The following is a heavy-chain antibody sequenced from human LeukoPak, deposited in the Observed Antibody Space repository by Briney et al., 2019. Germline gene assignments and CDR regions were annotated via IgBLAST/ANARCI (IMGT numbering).Heavy chain of an antibody. D-gene: IGHD2-15*01. CDR3: ARDGHPLRDIVVVVAATIHWYFDF. Sequence: ASVKVSCKASGGTFSSYAISWVRQAPGQGLEWMGWISAYNGNTNYAQKLQGRVTMTTDTSTSTAYMELRSLRSDDTAVYYCARDGHPLRDIVVVVAATIHWYFDFWGRGTLVTVSS. CDR1: GGTFSSYA. J-gene: IGHJ2*01. V-gene: IGHV1-18*01. CDR2: ISAYNGNT.